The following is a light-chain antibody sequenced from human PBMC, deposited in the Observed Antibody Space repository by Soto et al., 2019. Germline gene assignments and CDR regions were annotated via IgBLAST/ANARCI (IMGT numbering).Light chain of an antibody. CDR1: QGISSA. CDR3: QQFNSYPTLT. CDR2: DAS. Sequence: AIQLTQSPSSLSASVGDRVTITCRASQGISSALAWYQQKPGKAPKLLIYDASSLESGVPSRFSGSGSGTDFTLPISSLQPEDFATYYCQQFNSYPTLTFGGGTKVEIK. V-gene: IGKV1-13*02. J-gene: IGKJ4*01.